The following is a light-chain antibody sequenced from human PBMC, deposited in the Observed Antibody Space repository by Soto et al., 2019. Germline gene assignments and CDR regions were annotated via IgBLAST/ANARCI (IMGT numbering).Light chain of an antibody. CDR3: HQYDSSSWT. CDR1: QGVDSSY. V-gene: IGKV3-20*01. J-gene: IGKJ1*01. CDR2: GAS. Sequence: EIVLTQSPGTLSLSPGERATVFCRASQGVDSSYLAWFQQKPGQAPRLLIYGASRRDTGVPDRFSGSGSGTDFTLTITRMEPEDFAVYYCHQYDSSSWTFGQGTKVEI.